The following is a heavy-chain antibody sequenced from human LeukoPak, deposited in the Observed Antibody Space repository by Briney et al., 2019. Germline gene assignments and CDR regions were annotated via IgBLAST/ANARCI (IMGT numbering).Heavy chain of an antibody. CDR2: ISGSGSST. J-gene: IGHJ6*01. CDR1: GFTFNCYA. V-gene: IGHV3-23*01. CDR3: AKGLYGPDGPLN. Sequence: PGGSLRLSCAAPGFTFNCYAMSGVRPAPGKGVEWVSAISGSGSSTYYADSVKGRFTISRDNSKNTLYLQMISLRAEDTAVYYCAKGLYGPDGPLNWGHETTVT. D-gene: IGHD1-14*01.